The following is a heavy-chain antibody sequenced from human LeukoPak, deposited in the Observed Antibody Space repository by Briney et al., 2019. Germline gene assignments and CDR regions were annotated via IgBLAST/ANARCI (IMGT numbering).Heavy chain of an antibody. CDR2: IYSSGAT. Sequence: SETLSLTCSVSGGSINSRNHYWGWIRQPRGKGLEWIASIYSSGATYYNPSLKSRVIISVNTSKNQISLKLSSVTASDTAVYYCARHSMRYNWFDPWGQGTLVTVSS. D-gene: IGHD2/OR15-2a*01. CDR3: ARHSMRYNWFDP. CDR1: GGSINSRNHY. J-gene: IGHJ5*02. V-gene: IGHV4-39*01.